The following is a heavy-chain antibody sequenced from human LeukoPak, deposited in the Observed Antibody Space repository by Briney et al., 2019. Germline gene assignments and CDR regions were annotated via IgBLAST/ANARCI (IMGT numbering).Heavy chain of an antibody. Sequence: GGSPRLSCGASGFTFSDYYMSWIRQAPGEGLEGVSYISSSGSTIYYADSVKGRFTISRDNAKNSLYLQMNSLRAEDTAVYYCARRGGGNSGGFYFDYWGQGSMVTVSS. D-gene: IGHD2-15*01. CDR2: ISSSGSTI. J-gene: IGHJ4*02. CDR3: ARRGGGNSGGFYFDY. CDR1: GFTFSDYY. V-gene: IGHV3-11*01.